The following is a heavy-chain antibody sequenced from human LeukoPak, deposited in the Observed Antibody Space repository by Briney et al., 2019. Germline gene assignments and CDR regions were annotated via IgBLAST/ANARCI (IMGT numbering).Heavy chain of an antibody. V-gene: IGHV3-7*01. CDR1: GFTFSSYW. CDR3: ARVGEMAARYHFDY. J-gene: IGHJ4*02. D-gene: IGHD5-24*01. Sequence: SGGSLRLSCAASGFTFSSYWMSWVRQAPGKGLEWVANIKQDGSEKYYVDSVKGRFTISRDNAKNSLYLQMNSLRAEDTAVYYGARVGEMAARYHFDYWGQGTLVTVSS. CDR2: IKQDGSEK.